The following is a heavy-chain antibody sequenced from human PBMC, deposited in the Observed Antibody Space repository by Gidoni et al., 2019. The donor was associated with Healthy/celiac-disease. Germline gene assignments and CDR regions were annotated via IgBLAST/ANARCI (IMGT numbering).Heavy chain of an antibody. J-gene: IGHJ4*02. CDR3: TREGDYYDSSGYYF. D-gene: IGHD3-22*01. V-gene: IGHV3-49*04. CDR1: GFNFGDYA. CDR2: IRSKAYGGTT. Sequence: EVQRVESGGGLVKPGRSLRLSCKASGFNFGDYAMSWVRQAPGKGLEWVGFIRSKAYGGTTEYAASVKGRFTISRDDSKSSAYLQMNSLKTEDTAVYYCTREGDYYDSSGYYFWGQGTLVTVSS.